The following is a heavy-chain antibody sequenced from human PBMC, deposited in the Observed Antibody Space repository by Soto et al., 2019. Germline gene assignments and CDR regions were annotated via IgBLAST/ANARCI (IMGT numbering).Heavy chain of an antibody. CDR2: INTANGNT. V-gene: IGHV1-3*04. CDR1: GYPFSIYT. Sequence: ASVKVSCKXSGYPFSIYTMHWVRQAPGQGLEWMGWINTANGNTKYSQKVQGRVTISRDTSASTAYLELSSLRSEDTAVYYCARESYYNILNSFDYWGQGTLVTVSS. CDR3: ARESYYNILNSFDY. D-gene: IGHD3-10*01. J-gene: IGHJ4*02.